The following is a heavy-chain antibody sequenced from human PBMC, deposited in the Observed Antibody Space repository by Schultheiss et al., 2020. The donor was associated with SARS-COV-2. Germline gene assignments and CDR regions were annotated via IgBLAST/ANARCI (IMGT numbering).Heavy chain of an antibody. J-gene: IGHJ6*02. CDR3: ARGSSSHYYYYGMDV. CDR2: IIPIFGTA. D-gene: IGHD6-13*01. V-gene: IGHV1-69*05. Sequence: SVKVSCKASGGTFSSYAISWVRQAPGQGLEWMGGIIPIFGTANYAQKFQGRLTMTSDTSTSTVFMELTSLRSEDTAVYYCARGSSSHYYYYGMDVWGQGTTVTVSS. CDR1: GGTFSSYA.